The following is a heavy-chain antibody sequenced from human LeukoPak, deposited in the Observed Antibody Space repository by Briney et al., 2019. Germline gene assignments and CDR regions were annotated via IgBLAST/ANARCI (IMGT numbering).Heavy chain of an antibody. CDR1: GGSISSYY. CDR3: ARTYGSSGLGYFDL. J-gene: IGHJ2*01. V-gene: IGHV4-59*01. D-gene: IGHD6-13*01. CDR2: IYYSGST. Sequence: PSATLSLTCTVSGGSISSYYWSWIRQPPGKRLEWIGYIYYSGSTNYSPSLKSRLTISVDTSKNQFSLKLSSVTAADTAVYYCARTYGSSGLGYFDLWGRGTLVTVSS.